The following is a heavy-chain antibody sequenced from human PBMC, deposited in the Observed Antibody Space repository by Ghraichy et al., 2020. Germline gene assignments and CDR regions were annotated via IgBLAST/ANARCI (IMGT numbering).Heavy chain of an antibody. Sequence: GGSLRLSCAASGFTFSSYAMSWVRHAPGKGLEWVSATSGSGGSTYYADSVKGRFTISRDNSKNTLYLQMNSLRADDTAVYYCAKSKVGSTSTAMDVWGQGTTVTVSS. CDR3: AKSKVGSTSTAMDV. CDR2: TSGSGGST. V-gene: IGHV3-23*01. J-gene: IGHJ6*02. D-gene: IGHD1-26*01. CDR1: GFTFSSYA.